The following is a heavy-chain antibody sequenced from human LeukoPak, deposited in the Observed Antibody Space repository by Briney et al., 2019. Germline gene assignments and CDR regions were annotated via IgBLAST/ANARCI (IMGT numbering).Heavy chain of an antibody. V-gene: IGHV3-69-1*01. Sequence: GGSLRLSCAVSGFSFSGYNMNWVRQAPGKGLEWIAYISSTTVIYYADSVEGRSTVSRDNAHDSLYLQMSSLTLDDTAVYFCAREGDGSNSGFAYWGQGTLVTVSS. CDR3: AREGDGSNSGFAY. CDR2: ISSTTVI. D-gene: IGHD4-11*01. CDR1: GFSFSGYN. J-gene: IGHJ4*02.